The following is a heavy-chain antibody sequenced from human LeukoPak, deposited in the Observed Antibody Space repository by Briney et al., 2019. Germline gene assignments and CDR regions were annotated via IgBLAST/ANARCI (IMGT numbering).Heavy chain of an antibody. J-gene: IGHJ4*02. CDR3: AKDGGSSWYFDY. CDR1: GYSFKSYA. D-gene: IGHD6-13*01. V-gene: IGHV3-30*04. CDR2: ISYDGVNK. Sequence: GRSLRLSCAASGYSFKSYAIHWVRQTPGKGLEWVAIISYDGVNKYYADSVKGRFTISRDNAKNSLYLQMSSLRAEDTAVYYCAKDGGSSWYFDYWGQGTLVTVSS.